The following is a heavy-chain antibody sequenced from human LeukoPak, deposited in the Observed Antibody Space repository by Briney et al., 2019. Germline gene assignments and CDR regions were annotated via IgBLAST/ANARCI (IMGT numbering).Heavy chain of an antibody. CDR2: ISYDGSNK. V-gene: IGHV3-30*04. CDR3: ARSRQLAPIDY. J-gene: IGHJ4*02. CDR1: GFTFSSHA. Sequence: GGSLRLSCAASGFTFSSHAMHWVRQAPGKGLEWVAVISYDGSNKYYADSVKGRFTISRDNSKNTLYLQMNSLRAEDTAVYYCARSRQLAPIDYWGQGTLVTVSS. D-gene: IGHD6-13*01.